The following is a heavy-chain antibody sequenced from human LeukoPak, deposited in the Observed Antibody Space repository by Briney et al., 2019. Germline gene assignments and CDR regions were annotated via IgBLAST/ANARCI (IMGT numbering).Heavy chain of an antibody. CDR2: FDPEDGET. CDR1: GYTLAELS. J-gene: IGHJ5*02. D-gene: IGHD6-13*01. Sequence: GASVKVSCKVSGYTLAELSMHWVRQAPGKGLEWMGGFDPEDGETIYAQKFQGRVTMTEDTSTDTAYMELSSLRSEDTAVYYCATRGGSSWCLRGDSFNWFDPWGQGTLVTVSS. V-gene: IGHV1-24*01. CDR3: ATRGGSSWCLRGDSFNWFDP.